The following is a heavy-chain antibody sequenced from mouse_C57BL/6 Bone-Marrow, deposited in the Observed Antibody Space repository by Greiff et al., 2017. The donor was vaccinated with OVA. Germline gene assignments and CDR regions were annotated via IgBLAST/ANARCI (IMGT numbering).Heavy chain of an antibody. J-gene: IGHJ2*01. CDR2: ISSGSSTI. D-gene: IGHD4-1*01. CDR1: GFTFSDYG. Sequence: EVKLVESGGGLVKPGGSLKLSCAASGFTFSDYGMHWVRQAPEKGLEWVAYISSGSSTIYYAATVKGRFTISRDNAKNTLFLQMTSLRSEDTAMYYCARGDWEDYWGQGTTLTVSS. CDR3: ARGDWEDY. V-gene: IGHV5-17*01.